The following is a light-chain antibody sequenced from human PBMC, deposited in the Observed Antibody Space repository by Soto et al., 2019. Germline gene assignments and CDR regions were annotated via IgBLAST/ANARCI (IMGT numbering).Light chain of an antibody. V-gene: IGKV3-20*01. J-gene: IGKJ1*01. CDR2: GAS. CDR3: QQYGSSRT. CDR1: QSFSRSY. Sequence: EMVLTQSPGTLSLSPGERTTRSCRASQSFSRSYVDWHQQKPGQAPRLLIYGASSCPTGIPDRFRDSGSGTDFALSIRTLATEDFAEYYCQQYGSSRTFGQGTKVEI.